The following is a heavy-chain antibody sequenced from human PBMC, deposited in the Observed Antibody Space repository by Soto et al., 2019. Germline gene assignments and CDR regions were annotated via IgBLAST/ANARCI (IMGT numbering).Heavy chain of an antibody. CDR1: GGSFSGYY. CDR3: ARVSIAAAGRGFDY. V-gene: IGHV4-34*01. D-gene: IGHD6-13*01. Sequence: QVQLQQWGAGLLKPSETLSLTCAVYGGSFSGYYWSWIRQPPGKGLEWIGEINHSGSTNYNPSLKSRVTISVDTSKNQFSLKLSSVTAADTAVYYCARVSIAAAGRGFDYWGQGTLVTVSS. J-gene: IGHJ4*02. CDR2: INHSGST.